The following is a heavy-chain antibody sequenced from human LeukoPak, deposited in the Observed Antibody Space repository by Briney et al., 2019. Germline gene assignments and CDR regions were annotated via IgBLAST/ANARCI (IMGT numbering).Heavy chain of an antibody. CDR3: ARLYGNYQNYFDY. Sequence: PSETLSLTCSVSGGSIRYTSYYWAWIRQPPGKGLEWIGNIHSSGSTDYNPSLKSRVTMSVDTSKNQFSLKVNSVTAADMAVYYCARLYGNYQNYFDYWGQGTLVTVSS. D-gene: IGHD1-7*01. CDR2: IHSSGST. V-gene: IGHV4-39*07. J-gene: IGHJ4*02. CDR1: GGSIRYTSYY.